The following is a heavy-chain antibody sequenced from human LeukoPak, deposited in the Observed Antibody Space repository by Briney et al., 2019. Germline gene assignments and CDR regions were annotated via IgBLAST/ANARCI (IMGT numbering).Heavy chain of an antibody. CDR1: GFTFSSYG. Sequence: GGSLRLSCAASGFTFSSYGMHWVRQAPGKGLEWVAVISYDGSNKYYADSVKGRFTISRDNSKNTLYLQMNSLRAEDTAVYYCAKDRDYDSSGYYHKEVAFDIWGQGTMVTVSS. V-gene: IGHV3-30*18. CDR2: ISYDGSNK. CDR3: AKDRDYDSSGYYHKEVAFDI. J-gene: IGHJ3*02. D-gene: IGHD3-22*01.